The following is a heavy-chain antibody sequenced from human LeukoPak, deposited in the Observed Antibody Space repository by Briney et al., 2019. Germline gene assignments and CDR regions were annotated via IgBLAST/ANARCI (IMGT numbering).Heavy chain of an antibody. CDR3: AKACSGWWLSGMDV. D-gene: IGHD6-19*01. V-gene: IGHV3-30*18. J-gene: IGHJ6*02. Sequence: PGRSLRLSCAASGFTFSSYGMHWVRQAPGKGLEWVSAISYDGSNKYYADSVKGRFTFSRDNSKNTLYLQMNSLRPEDTAVYYCAKACSGWWLSGMDVWGQGTTVTVSS. CDR2: ISYDGSNK. CDR1: GFTFSSYG.